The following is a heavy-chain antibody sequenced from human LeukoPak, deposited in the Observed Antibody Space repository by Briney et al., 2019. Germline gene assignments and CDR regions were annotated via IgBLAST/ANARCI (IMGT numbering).Heavy chain of an antibody. V-gene: IGHV4-34*01. J-gene: IGHJ4*02. CDR3: ARGANHDYDYVWGSYRYRRYYFDY. CDR2: INHSGST. D-gene: IGHD3-16*02. CDR1: GGSFSGYY. Sequence: SETLSLTCAVYGGSFSGYYWSWLRQPPGKGLEWIGEINHSGSTNYNPSLKSRVTISVDTSKNQFSLKLSSVTAADTAVYYCARGANHDYDYVWGSYRYRRYYFDYWDQGTLVTVSS.